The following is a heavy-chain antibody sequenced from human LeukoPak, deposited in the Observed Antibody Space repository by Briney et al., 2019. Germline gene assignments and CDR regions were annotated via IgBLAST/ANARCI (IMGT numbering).Heavy chain of an antibody. J-gene: IGHJ3*01. D-gene: IGHD2/OR15-2a*01. CDR2: ISGKGDKT. CDR3: AVPTIYGVGAFDV. Sequence: GGSLRLSCVASGITFEDYGIHWVRQAPGKGLEWVSLISGKGDKTYYVDSVKGRFTVSRDNSRSTLYLQMDSLRDEDTAFYYCAVPTIYGVGAFDVWGQGTMLMVSS. CDR1: GITFEDYG. V-gene: IGHV3-43*02.